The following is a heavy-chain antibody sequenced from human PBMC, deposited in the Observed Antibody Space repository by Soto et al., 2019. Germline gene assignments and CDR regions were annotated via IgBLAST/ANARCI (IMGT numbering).Heavy chain of an antibody. J-gene: IGHJ6*03. Sequence: GGSLRLSCAASGFTFSNHAMTWVRQAPGKGLEWVSAISASGGTTYYADSVKGRFTISRDNSRNTLYLQINSLRAEDTAVYYCGKGNSYCSMDVWGKGTTVTLS. CDR3: GKGNSYCSMDV. CDR2: ISASGGTT. V-gene: IGHV3-23*01. CDR1: GFTFSNHA.